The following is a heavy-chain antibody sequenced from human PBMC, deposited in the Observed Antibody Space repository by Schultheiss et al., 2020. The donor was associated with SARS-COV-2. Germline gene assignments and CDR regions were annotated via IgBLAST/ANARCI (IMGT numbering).Heavy chain of an antibody. Sequence: GGSLRLSCAASGFTFSRFAMTWVRQAPGKGLEWVSAISGSGLKTYYADSVQGRFRSSRDNANNTTSLQMNSLKVEDTAVYYCARFGDFWSGYPDYWGQGTLVTVSS. CDR1: GFTFSRFA. J-gene: IGHJ4*02. D-gene: IGHD3-3*01. V-gene: IGHV3-21*01. CDR3: ARFGDFWSGYPDY. CDR2: ISGSGLKT.